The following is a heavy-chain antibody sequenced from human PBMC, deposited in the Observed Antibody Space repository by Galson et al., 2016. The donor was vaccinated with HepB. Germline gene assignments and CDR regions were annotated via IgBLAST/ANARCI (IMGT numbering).Heavy chain of an antibody. D-gene: IGHD3-10*01. CDR3: ARYGGWFGDLLHYPFDY. J-gene: IGHJ4*02. V-gene: IGHV4-39*01. CDR2: IHFSGVT. CDR1: GGSISRNNFY. Sequence: SETLSLTCSDSGGSISRNNFYWGWIRQSPGKGLEWIGSIHFSGVTSYNPSLKSRVTISVDTSKRRFSLRLCSVTASDTAVYYCARYGGWFGDLLHYPFDYWGQGNLVTVSS.